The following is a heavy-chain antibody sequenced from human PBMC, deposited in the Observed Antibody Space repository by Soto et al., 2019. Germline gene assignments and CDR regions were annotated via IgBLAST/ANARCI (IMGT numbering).Heavy chain of an antibody. D-gene: IGHD3-10*01. CDR2: ISSSSSYI. J-gene: IGHJ3*02. CDR3: ATGPRRGAFDI. V-gene: IGHV3-21*01. Sequence: EVQLVESGGGLVKPGGSLRLSCAASGFTFSSYSMNWVRQAPGKGLEWVSSISSSSSYIYYADSVKGRFTISRDNAKNSLYLQMNSLRAEDTAVYYCATGPRRGAFDIWGQGTMVTVSS. CDR1: GFTFSSYS.